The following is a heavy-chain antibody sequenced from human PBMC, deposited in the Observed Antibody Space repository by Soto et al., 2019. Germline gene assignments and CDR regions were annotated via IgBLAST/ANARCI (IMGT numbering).Heavy chain of an antibody. CDR2: INPNSGGT. V-gene: IGHV1-2*04. J-gene: IGHJ6*02. D-gene: IGHD6-19*01. CDR3: ARALRSGWYGPRDYYYGMAV. CDR1: GYTFTGYY. Sequence: ASVKVSCKASGYTFTGYYMHWVRQAPGQGLEWMGWINPNSGGTNYAQKFQGWVTMTRDTSISTAYMELSRLRSDDTAVYYCARALRSGWYGPRDYYYGMAVWGQGTTVTVSS.